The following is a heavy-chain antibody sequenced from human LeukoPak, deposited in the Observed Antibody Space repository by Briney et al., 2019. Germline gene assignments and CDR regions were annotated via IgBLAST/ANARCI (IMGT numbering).Heavy chain of an antibody. J-gene: IGHJ3*02. CDR3: AKDCSYYGSGSYFSVDAFDI. Sequence: GGSLRLSCAASGFTFSSYAMSWVRQAPGKGLEWVSAISGSGGSTYYADSVKGRFTISRDNSKNTLYLQMNSLRAEDTAVYYCAKDCSYYGSGSYFSVDAFDIWGQGTMVTVSS. CDR2: ISGSGGST. D-gene: IGHD3-10*01. CDR1: GFTFSSYA. V-gene: IGHV3-23*01.